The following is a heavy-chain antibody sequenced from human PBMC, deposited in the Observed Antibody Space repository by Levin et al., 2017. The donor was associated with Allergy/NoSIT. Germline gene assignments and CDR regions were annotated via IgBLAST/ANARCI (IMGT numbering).Heavy chain of an antibody. J-gene: IGHJ4*02. CDR1: GFTFSSYS. Sequence: PGESLKISCAASGFTFSSYSMNWVRQAPGKGLEWVSSISSSSSYIYYADSVKGRFTISRDNAKNSLYLQMNSLRAEDTAVYYCAREGLSEGGFDYWGQGTLVTVSS. CDR2: ISSSSSYI. CDR3: AREGLSEGGFDY. V-gene: IGHV3-21*01. D-gene: IGHD3-16*01.